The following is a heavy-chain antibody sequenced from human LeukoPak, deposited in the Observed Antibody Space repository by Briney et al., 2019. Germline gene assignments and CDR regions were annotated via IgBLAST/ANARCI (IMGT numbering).Heavy chain of an antibody. Sequence: PGGSLRLSCAASGFTVSSNYMNWVRQAPGKGLEWVANIKQDGSQKYYVDSVKGRFIISRDNAKSSLFLQMNSLRVEDTAVYYCARELPTYYFDYWGQGSLVAVSS. CDR1: GFTVSSNY. D-gene: IGHD2-15*01. CDR3: ARELPTYYFDY. V-gene: IGHV3-7*03. CDR2: IKQDGSQK. J-gene: IGHJ4*02.